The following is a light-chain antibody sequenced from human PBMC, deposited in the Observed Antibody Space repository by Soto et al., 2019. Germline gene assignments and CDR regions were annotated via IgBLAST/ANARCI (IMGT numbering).Light chain of an antibody. CDR3: CSYAGSSTFEV. CDR1: RSDVGSYNL. J-gene: IGLJ1*01. V-gene: IGLV2-23*02. CDR2: EVS. Sequence: QSALTQPASVSGSPGQSITISCTGTRSDVGSYNLVSWYQQHPGKAPKLMIYEVSKRPSGVSNRFSGSKSGNTASLTISGLQAEDEADYYCCSYAGSSTFEVFGTGTKLTVL.